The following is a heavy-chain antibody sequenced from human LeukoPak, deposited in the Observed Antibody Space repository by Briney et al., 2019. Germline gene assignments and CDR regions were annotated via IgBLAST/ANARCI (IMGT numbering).Heavy chain of an antibody. V-gene: IGHV4-34*01. J-gene: IGHJ4*02. CDR2: INHSGST. CDR1: GGSFSGYY. CDR3: GRGGITFFGVVTLRRLPFDY. Sequence: PSETLSLTCAVYGGSFSGYYWSWIRQPPGKGLEWIGEINHSGSTNYNPSLKSRVTISVDTSKNQFSLKLSSVTAADTAVYYCGRGGITFFGVVTLRRLPFDYWGRETLVPVSS. D-gene: IGHD3-3*01.